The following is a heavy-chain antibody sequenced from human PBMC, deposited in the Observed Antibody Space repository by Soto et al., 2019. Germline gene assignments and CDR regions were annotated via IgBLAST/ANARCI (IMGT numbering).Heavy chain of an antibody. D-gene: IGHD1-1*01. Sequence: EVQLLESGGGLVQPGESLRLSCAASGFTFSNHDMTWVRQAPGKGLEWVSTIGDSGARTYYVDSVRGRFTISRDNSRNTLYLQMNDLRAEDTAVYYCVKDDVSGIPFSDYWGRGTLVTVSS. V-gene: IGHV3-23*01. J-gene: IGHJ4*02. CDR2: IGDSGART. CDR3: VKDDVSGIPFSDY. CDR1: GFTFSNHD.